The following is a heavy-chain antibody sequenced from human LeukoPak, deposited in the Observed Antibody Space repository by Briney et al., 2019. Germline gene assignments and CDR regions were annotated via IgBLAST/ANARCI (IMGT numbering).Heavy chain of an antibody. CDR1: GYTFTSYA. V-gene: IGHV7-4-1*02. CDR2: INTNTGNP. J-gene: IGHJ4*02. CDR3: ARVPNTAYAYYYDSSRGSDY. Sequence: ASVKVSCKASGYTFTSYAMNWVRQAPGQGLEWMGWINTNTGNPTYAQGFTGRFVFSLDTSVSTAYLQISSLKAEDTAVYYCARVPNTAYAYYYDSSRGSDYWGQGTLVTVSS. D-gene: IGHD3-22*01.